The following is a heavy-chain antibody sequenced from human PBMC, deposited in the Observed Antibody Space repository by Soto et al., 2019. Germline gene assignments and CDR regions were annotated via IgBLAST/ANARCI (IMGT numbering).Heavy chain of an antibody. V-gene: IGHV4-59*01. CDR2: IYCRGST. CDR3: AGEVRGQDPYYFDY. CDR1: GGSISSYY. Sequence: XXTLSLPFTVSGGSISSYYWRWILQPPGKGLEWIGYIYCRGSTNNTPSLKSRVTISVDTSKNQFSLKLSSVTAADTAVYYCAGEVRGQDPYYFDYWGKGTLVTVSS. J-gene: IGHJ4*01.